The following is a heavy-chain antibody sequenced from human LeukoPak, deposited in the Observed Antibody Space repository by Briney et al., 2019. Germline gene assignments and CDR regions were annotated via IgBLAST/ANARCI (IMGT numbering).Heavy chain of an antibody. CDR2: INPNSGGT. D-gene: IGHD3-16*01. CDR3: ARGDLGGGAFDF. Sequence: ASVKVSRKASGYTFTDYYVHWVRQAPGQGLEWMGWINPNSGGTKYAQKFQGRVTMTRDTSINTAYMELSSLRSDDPAVYYCARGDLGGGAFDFWGQGTMVAVSS. CDR1: GYTFTDYY. J-gene: IGHJ3*01. V-gene: IGHV1-2*02.